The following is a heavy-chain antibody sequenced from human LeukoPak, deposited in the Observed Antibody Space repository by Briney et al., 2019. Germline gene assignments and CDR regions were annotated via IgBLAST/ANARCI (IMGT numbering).Heavy chain of an antibody. D-gene: IGHD5-18*01. CDR3: ASGYSYGKVDY. CDR2: IYSGGRI. Sequence: PGGSLRLSCVASGFTVSSNYMSWVRQAPGKGLEWVSLIYSGGRIFYADSVKGRFIISTDNSKNTLYLQMNSLRAEDTAVYYCASGYSYGKVDYWGQGTLVTVSS. V-gene: IGHV3-66*01. J-gene: IGHJ4*02. CDR1: GFTVSSNY.